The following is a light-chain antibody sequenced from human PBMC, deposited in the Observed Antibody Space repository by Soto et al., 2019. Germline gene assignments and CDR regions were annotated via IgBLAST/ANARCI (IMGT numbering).Light chain of an antibody. CDR2: EVS. CDR3: SSYAGRL. J-gene: IGLJ2*01. CDR1: SSDVGGYNY. V-gene: IGLV2-8*01. Sequence: QSALTQPPSASGSPGQSVTISCTGTSSDVGGYNYVSWYQQHPGKAPKLMIYEVSKRPSGVPDRFSGSKSGNTASLTVSGLQAEDEADYYCSSYAGRLFGGGTKLTVL.